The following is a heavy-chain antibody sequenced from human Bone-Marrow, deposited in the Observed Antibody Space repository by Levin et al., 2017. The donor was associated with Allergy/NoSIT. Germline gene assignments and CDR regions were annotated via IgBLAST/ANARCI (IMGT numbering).Heavy chain of an antibody. D-gene: IGHD6-6*01. CDR2: LSVTGAGT. Sequence: GGSLRLSCAASGFTFNTHAMSWVRQPPGKGLEWVSALSVTGAGTYYADSVKGRFTISRDNSKNTLYLQMNSLRVEDTAVYYCARDPVEYSSSIEAMDVWGQGTLVTVSS. J-gene: IGHJ4*02. CDR3: ARDPVEYSSSIEAMDV. V-gene: IGHV3-23*01. CDR1: GFTFNTHA.